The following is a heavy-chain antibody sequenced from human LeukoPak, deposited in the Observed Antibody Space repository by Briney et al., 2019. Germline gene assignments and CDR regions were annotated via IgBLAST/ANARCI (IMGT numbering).Heavy chain of an antibody. CDR2: IYQSGIT. CDR1: GDSISRGNY. CDR3: ARDPRPRGGWFYFDY. V-gene: IGHV4-4*02. Sequence: PSGTLSLTCGVSGDSISRGNYWNWVRQFPGKGLEWIGDIYQSGITNYNPSLKSRVTMSLDKSKNEFSLSLHSVTAAHTAVYFCARDPRPRGGWFYFDYWGQGILVTVSS. D-gene: IGHD6-19*01. J-gene: IGHJ4*02.